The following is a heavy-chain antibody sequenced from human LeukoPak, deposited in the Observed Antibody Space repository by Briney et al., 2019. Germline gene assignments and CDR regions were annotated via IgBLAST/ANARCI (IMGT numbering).Heavy chain of an antibody. CDR1: GGSISSYY. CDR3: ARDIGYCSSTSCPRVDNWFDP. V-gene: IGHV4-59*01. CDR2: IYYSGST. J-gene: IGHJ5*02. Sequence: SETLSLTCTVSGGSISSYYWSWIRQPPGKGLEWIGYIYYSGSTNYNPSPKSRATISVDTSKNQFSLKLSSVTAADTAVYYCARDIGYCSSTSCPRVDNWFDPWGQGTLVTVSS. D-gene: IGHD2-2*01.